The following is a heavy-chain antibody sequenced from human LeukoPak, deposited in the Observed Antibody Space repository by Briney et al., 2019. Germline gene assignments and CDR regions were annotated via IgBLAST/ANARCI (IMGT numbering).Heavy chain of an antibody. CDR2: ISSSSSYI. J-gene: IGHJ4*02. CDR1: GFTFSSYS. V-gene: IGHV3-21*01. Sequence: GGSLRLSCAASGFTFSSYSMNWVRQAPGKGLEWVSSISSSSSYIYYADSVKGRFTISRDNAKNSLYLQMNSLRAEDTAVYYCARVKIAARYFDYWGQGTLVTVSS. CDR3: ARVKIAARYFDY. D-gene: IGHD6-6*01.